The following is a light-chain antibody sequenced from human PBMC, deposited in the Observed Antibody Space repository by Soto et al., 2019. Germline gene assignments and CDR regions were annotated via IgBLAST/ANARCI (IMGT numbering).Light chain of an antibody. CDR2: SNN. CDR1: SSNIGSNN. V-gene: IGLV1-44*01. CDR3: EAWDDSLNGVV. J-gene: IGLJ2*01. Sequence: QSVLTQTPSASGTPGQRVNISCSGSSSNIGSNNVNWYQQLPGTAPKLLIYSNNQRPSGVPDRFSGSKSGTSASLAISGLQSEDEADYYCEAWDDSLNGVVVGGGTKVTVL.